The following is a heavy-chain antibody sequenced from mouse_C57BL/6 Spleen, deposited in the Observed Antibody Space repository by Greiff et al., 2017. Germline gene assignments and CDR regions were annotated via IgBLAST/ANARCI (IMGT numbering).Heavy chain of an antibody. V-gene: IGHV14-4*01. CDR2: IDPENGDT. CDR3: TTYGNYPYWYFDV. J-gene: IGHJ1*03. CDR1: GFNIKDDY. Sequence: EVQLQPSGAELVRPGASVKLSCTASGFNIKDDYMHWVKQRPEQGLEWIGWIDPENGDTEYASKFQGKATITADTSSNTAYLQLSSLTSEDTAVYYCTTYGNYPYWYFDVWGTGTTVTVAS. D-gene: IGHD2-1*01.